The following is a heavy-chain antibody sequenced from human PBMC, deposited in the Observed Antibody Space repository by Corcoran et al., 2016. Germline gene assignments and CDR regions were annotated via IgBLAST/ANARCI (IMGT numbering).Heavy chain of an antibody. CDR2: IYYSGST. CDR3: AREGGYCTNGVCSGGHDAFDI. J-gene: IGHJ3*02. CDR1: GGSISSGGYY. V-gene: IGHV4-31*03. Sequence: QVQLQESGPGLVKPSQTLSLTCTVSGGSISSGGYYWSWIRQHPGKGLEWIGYIYYSGSTYYNPSLKSRVTISVDTSKNQFSLKLSSVTAADTAVYYCAREGGYCTNGVCSGGHDAFDIWGQGTMVTVSS. D-gene: IGHD2-8*01.